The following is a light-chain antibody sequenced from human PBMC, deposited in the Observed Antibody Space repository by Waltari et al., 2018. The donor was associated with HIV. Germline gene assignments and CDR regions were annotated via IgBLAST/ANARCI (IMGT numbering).Light chain of an antibody. Sequence: EIVMTHSPATLSEYPGVGATLYCRASQSVSSTSAWYQQRPGQAPRLLIYGACTRATGIHARFSGSGAGTEFTLTISSLQSEDFAVYYCQQYNNWPPLNFGGGTKVEIK. J-gene: IGKJ4*01. V-gene: IGKV3-15*01. CDR1: QSVSST. CDR3: QQYNNWPPLN. CDR2: GAC.